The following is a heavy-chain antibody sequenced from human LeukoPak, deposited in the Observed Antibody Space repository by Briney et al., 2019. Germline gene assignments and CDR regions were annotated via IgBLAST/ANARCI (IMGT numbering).Heavy chain of an antibody. D-gene: IGHD4-17*01. CDR2: MNPNSGNT. CDR1: GYTFTSYD. V-gene: IGHV1-8*01. Sequence: ASVKVSCKASGYTFTSYDINWVRQATGQGLEWMGWMNPNSGNTGYAQKFQGRVTMTRDTSISTAYMELSRLRSDDTAVYYCARSMTTVTTYNYYYYMDVWGKGTTVTVSS. J-gene: IGHJ6*03. CDR3: ARSMTTVTTYNYYYYMDV.